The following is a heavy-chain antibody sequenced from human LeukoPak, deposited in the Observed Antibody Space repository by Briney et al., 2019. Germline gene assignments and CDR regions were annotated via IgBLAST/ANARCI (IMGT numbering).Heavy chain of an antibody. Sequence: SETLSLTCAVYGGSFSGYYWSWIRQPPGKGLEWIGEINHSGSTNYNPSLKSRVTISVDTSKNQFSLKLSSVTAADTAVYYCARARVTIFGVVIIRDAFDIWGQGKMVAVSS. CDR3: ARARVTIFGVVIIRDAFDI. D-gene: IGHD3-3*01. V-gene: IGHV4-34*01. J-gene: IGHJ3*02. CDR2: INHSGST. CDR1: GGSFSGYY.